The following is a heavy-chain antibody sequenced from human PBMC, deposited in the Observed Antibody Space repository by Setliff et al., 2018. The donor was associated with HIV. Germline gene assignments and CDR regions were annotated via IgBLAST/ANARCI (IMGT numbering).Heavy chain of an antibody. Sequence: PGGSLRLSCAASGLIVGSNYMNWVRQTPEKGLEWVASIYSGSNTYYADSVKGRYTFSIDNSKNTMYLLMDNLRVEDTAIYYCARGPPSDHFFYMDVWGPGTTVTVSS. CDR3: ARGPPSDHFFYMDV. V-gene: IGHV3-53*01. J-gene: IGHJ6*03. CDR1: GLIVGSNY. CDR2: IYSGSNT.